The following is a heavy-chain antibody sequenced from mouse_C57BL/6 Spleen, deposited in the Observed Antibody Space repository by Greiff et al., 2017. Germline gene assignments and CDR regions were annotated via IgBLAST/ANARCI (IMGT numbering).Heavy chain of an antibody. CDR3: ARPGSSYDYAMDY. V-gene: IGHV5-17*01. CDR1: GFTFSDYG. D-gene: IGHD1-1*01. J-gene: IGHJ4*01. Sequence: EVQLVESGGGLVKPGGSLKLSCAASGFTFSDYGMHWVRQAPEKGLEWVAYISRGSSTIYYADTVKGRFTISRDNAKNTLFLQMTSLRSEDTAMYYCARPGSSYDYAMDYWGQGTSVTVSS. CDR2: ISRGSSTI.